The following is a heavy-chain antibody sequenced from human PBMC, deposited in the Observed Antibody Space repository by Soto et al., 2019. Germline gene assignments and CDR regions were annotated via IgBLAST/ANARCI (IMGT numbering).Heavy chain of an antibody. J-gene: IGHJ5*02. CDR1: GFTFSSYG. D-gene: IGHD2-8*02. CDR3: ARDSFSPKSGVCCSFWFDP. CDR2: IWYDGSNK. Sequence: GGSLRLSCAASGFTFSSYGMHWVRQAPGKGLEWVAVIWYDGSNKYYADSVKGRFTISRDNSKNTLYLQMNSLRAEDTAVYYCARDSFSPKSGVCCSFWFDPWGQGTLVTVSS. V-gene: IGHV3-33*01.